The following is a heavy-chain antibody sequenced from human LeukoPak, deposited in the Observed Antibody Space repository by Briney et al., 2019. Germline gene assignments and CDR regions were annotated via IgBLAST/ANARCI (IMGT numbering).Heavy chain of an antibody. V-gene: IGHV4-59*12. CDR2: IYYSGST. CDR1: GGSISSYY. Sequence: SETLSLTCTVSGGSISSYYWSWIRQPPGKGLEWIGYIYYSGSTNYNPSLKSRVTISVDTSKNQFSLKLSSVTAADTAVYYCARLDRRPTWAFDIWGQGTMVTVSS. CDR3: ARLDRRPTWAFDI. J-gene: IGHJ3*02.